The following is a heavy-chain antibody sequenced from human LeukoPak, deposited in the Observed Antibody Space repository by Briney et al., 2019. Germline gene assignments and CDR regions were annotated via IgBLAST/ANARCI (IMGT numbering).Heavy chain of an antibody. Sequence: SETLSLTCTVSGDSISSHYWSWFRQPPGKGLEWIGSIYYSGSTYYNPSLKSRVTISVDTSKNQFSLKLSSVTAADTAVYYCARDSFGYDYLDYWGQGTLVTVSS. D-gene: IGHD5-12*01. CDR1: GDSISSHY. V-gene: IGHV4-59*11. CDR3: ARDSFGYDYLDY. CDR2: IYYSGST. J-gene: IGHJ4*02.